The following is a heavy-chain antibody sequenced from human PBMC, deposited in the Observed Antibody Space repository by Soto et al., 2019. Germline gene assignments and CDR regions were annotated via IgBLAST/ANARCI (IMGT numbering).Heavy chain of an antibody. CDR1: CGSIRSGGCY. J-gene: IGHJ4*02. V-gene: IGHV4-61*08. CDR3: ARGVRMVRGVIINY. Sequence: SETPFPPCTVSCGSIRSGGCYWSWIPQPPGKGLEWIGEINYSGSTNYNPSLKSRVTISVDTSKNQFSLKVNSVTAADTAVYYCARGVRMVRGVIINYWGQGTLVTVSS. D-gene: IGHD3-10*01. CDR2: INYSGST.